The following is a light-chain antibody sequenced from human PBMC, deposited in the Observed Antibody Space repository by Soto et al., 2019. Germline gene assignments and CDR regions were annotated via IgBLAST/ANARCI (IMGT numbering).Light chain of an antibody. J-gene: IGKJ1*01. Sequence: EIVMTQSPATLSVSPGERATLSCRASQSVSSNLAWYQQKPGQAPRLLIYGASTRATGIPDRFSGSGSGTDFTLTISRLEPEDFAVYYCQQYNNGWTFGQGTKVDIK. V-gene: IGKV3-15*01. CDR1: QSVSSN. CDR3: QQYNNGWT. CDR2: GAS.